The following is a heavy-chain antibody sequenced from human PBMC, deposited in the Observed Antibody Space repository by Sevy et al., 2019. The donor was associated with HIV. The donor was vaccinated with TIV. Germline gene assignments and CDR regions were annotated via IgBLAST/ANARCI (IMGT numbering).Heavy chain of an antibody. D-gene: IGHD6-13*01. CDR1: GFTFSSYA. J-gene: IGHJ6*02. Sequence: GGSLRLSCAASGFTFSSYAMSWVRQAPGKGQEWVSAISGSGGSTYYADSVKGRFTISRDNSKNTLYLQMNSLRAEDTAVYYCAKRGVAAAGPSPHGMDVWGQGTTVTVSS. V-gene: IGHV3-23*01. CDR3: AKRGVAAAGPSPHGMDV. CDR2: ISGSGGST.